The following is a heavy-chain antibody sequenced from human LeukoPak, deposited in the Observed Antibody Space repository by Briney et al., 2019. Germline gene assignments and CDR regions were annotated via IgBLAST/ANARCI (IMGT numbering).Heavy chain of an antibody. Sequence: PGRSLRLSCAASGFTFSSYWMHWVRQAPGKGLVWVSRINGDGNSINYADSVKGRFTISRDNAKNTLYLQMYSLRAEDTAVYYCARGGDGYGNLDSWGQGTLVTVSS. CDR1: GFTFSSYW. CDR3: ARGGDGYGNLDS. D-gene: IGHD5-24*01. CDR2: INGDGNSI. V-gene: IGHV3-74*01. J-gene: IGHJ4*02.